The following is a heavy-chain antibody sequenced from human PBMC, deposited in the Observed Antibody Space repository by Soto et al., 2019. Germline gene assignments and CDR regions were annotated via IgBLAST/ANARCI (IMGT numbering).Heavy chain of an antibody. D-gene: IGHD6-19*01. CDR1: GGSISSSSYY. CDR2: IYYSGST. J-gene: IGHJ3*02. CDR3: ARHSLRRSSGYAFDI. V-gene: IGHV4-39*01. Sequence: SETLSLTCTVSGGSISSSSYYWGWIRQPPGKGLEWIGSIYYSGSTYYNPSLKSRVTISVDTSKNQFSLKLSSVTAADTAVYYCARHSLRRSSGYAFDIWGQGTMVTVSS.